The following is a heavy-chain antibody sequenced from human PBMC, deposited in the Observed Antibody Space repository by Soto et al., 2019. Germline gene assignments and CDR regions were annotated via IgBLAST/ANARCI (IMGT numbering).Heavy chain of an antibody. D-gene: IGHD3-22*01. CDR2: IIPIFGTA. CDR1: GGTFSSYA. Sequence: SVKVSCKASGGTFSSYAISWVRPAPGQGLEWMGGIIPIFGTANYAQKFQGRVTITADESTSTAYMELSSLRSEDTAVYYCASTTGYYYDSSGYYTPSWGQGTLVTVSS. CDR3: ASTTGYYYDSSGYYTPS. V-gene: IGHV1-69*13. J-gene: IGHJ4*02.